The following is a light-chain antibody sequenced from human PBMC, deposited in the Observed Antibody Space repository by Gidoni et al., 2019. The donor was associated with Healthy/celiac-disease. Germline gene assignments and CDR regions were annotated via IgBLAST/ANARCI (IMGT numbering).Light chain of an antibody. Sequence: SYVLTPPPSVSVSPGQTARITCGGNNIGSKRVHLYQQKPGQAPVLVVYDDSDRPSGIPERFSGSNSGNTATLTISRVEAGDEDDYYCQVWDSSSDHPGVFGTGTKVTVL. V-gene: IGLV3-21*02. CDR2: DDS. CDR3: QVWDSSSDHPGV. J-gene: IGLJ1*01. CDR1: NIGSKR.